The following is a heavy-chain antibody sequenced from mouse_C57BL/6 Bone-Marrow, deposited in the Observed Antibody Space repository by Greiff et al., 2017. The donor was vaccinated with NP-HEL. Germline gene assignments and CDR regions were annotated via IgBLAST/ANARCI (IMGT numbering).Heavy chain of an antibody. V-gene: IGHV3-1*01. Sequence: EVKLQESGPGMVKPSQSLSLTCTVTGYSITSGYDWHWIRHFPGNKLEWMGYISYSGSTNYNPSLKSRISITHDTSKNHFFLKLNSVTIEDTATYYCARGGLPPYAMDYWGQGTSVTVSS. CDR3: ARGGLPPYAMDY. D-gene: IGHD2-2*01. CDR2: ISYSGST. J-gene: IGHJ4*01. CDR1: GYSITSGYD.